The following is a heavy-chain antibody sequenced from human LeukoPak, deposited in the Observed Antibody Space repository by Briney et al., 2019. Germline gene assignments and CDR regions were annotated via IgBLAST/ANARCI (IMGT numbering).Heavy chain of an antibody. V-gene: IGHV3-9*01. CDR1: GFTFDDYA. J-gene: IGHJ4*02. CDR3: AKDKERYSYGDLWYFDY. D-gene: IGHD5-18*01. CDR2: ISWNSGSI. Sequence: QTGGSLRLSCAAPGFTFDDYAMHWVRQAPGKGLEWVSGISWNSGSIGYADSVKGRFTISRDNAKNSLYLQMNSLRAEDTALYYCAKDKERYSYGDLWYFDYWGQGTLVTVSS.